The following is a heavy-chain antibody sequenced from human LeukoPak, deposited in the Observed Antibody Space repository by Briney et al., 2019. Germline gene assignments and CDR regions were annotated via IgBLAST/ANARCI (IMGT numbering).Heavy chain of an antibody. V-gene: IGHV3-7*01. CDR3: ARGRLAYCGGDCYDTDY. J-gene: IGHJ4*02. D-gene: IGHD2-21*02. CDR1: GCTFRTYW. Sequence: WESLTLSCAVSGCTFRTYWMSWVRKPPGQGMEWVGYINHDGSESYYVDSVKGRFTISRENAKNSLYLLMNGLRAEDTAVYYCARGRLAYCGGDCYDTDYWGQGTLVTVSS. CDR2: INHDGSES.